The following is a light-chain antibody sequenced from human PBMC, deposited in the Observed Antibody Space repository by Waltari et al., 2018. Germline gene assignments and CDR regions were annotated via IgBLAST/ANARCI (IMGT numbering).Light chain of an antibody. J-gene: IGLJ3*02. Sequence: QSVLTQPPSASGTPGQRVTISCSGSSSNIGSSFVCWYQHLPVTAPKLLIYRNDQRPSGAPDRFSGSRSGTSASLAIMGLRSEDEADYYCAAWDDSLTVRFGGGTKLTVL. CDR3: AAWDDSLTVR. CDR2: RND. V-gene: IGLV1-47*01. CDR1: SSNIGSSF.